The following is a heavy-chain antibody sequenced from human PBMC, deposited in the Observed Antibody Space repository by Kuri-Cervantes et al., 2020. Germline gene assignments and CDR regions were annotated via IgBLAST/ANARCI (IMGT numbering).Heavy chain of an antibody. CDR2: IYHSGST. D-gene: IGHD3-3*01. CDR3: ARGRGVKYDFWSGYHDDAFDI. J-gene: IGHJ3*02. CDR1: GYSISSGYY. Sequence: SETLSLTCTVSGYSISSGYYWGWIRQPPGKGLEWIGSIYHSGSTNYNPSLKSRVTISVDTSKNQFSLKLSSVTAADTAVYYCARGRGVKYDFWSGYHDDAFDIWGQGTMVTVSS. V-gene: IGHV4-38-2*02.